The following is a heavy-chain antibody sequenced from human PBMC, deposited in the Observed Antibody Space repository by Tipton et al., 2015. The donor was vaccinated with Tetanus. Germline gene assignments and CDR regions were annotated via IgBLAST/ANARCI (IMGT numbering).Heavy chain of an antibody. V-gene: IGHV4-59*01. D-gene: IGHD3-10*01. CDR3: ARSTGSGSYFDN. Sequence: LRLSCTVSSGSIDSYYWSWIRQPPGKGLEWIGYISYNGSSEYNPSLKSRVTVSEDTSKSQFSLKLSSVTAADTAVYYCARSTGSGSYFDNWGQGILVAVSS. CDR2: ISYNGSS. J-gene: IGHJ4*02. CDR1: SGSIDSYY.